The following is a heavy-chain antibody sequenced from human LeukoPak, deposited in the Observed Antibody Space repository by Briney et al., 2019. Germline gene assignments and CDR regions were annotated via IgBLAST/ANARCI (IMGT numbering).Heavy chain of an antibody. J-gene: IGHJ4*02. CDR2: IWEDGTNI. CDR3: ARVGYNSGWHEY. V-gene: IGHV3-33*01. Sequence: GGSLRLSCAASGFTFSRYGMHWVRQAPGKGLEWVAVIWEDGTNIYYGDSVKGRFTISRDNSKNTLYLQMNSLRAEDTAVYYCARVGYNSGWHEYWGQGTLVTVSS. CDR1: GFTFSRYG. D-gene: IGHD6-19*01.